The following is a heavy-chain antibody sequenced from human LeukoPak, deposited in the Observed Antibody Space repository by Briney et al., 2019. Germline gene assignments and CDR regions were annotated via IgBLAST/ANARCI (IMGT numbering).Heavy chain of an antibody. V-gene: IGHV7-4-1*02. CDR1: GYTFTSYA. Sequence: GASVKVSCKASGYTFTSYAMNWVRQAPGQGLEWMGWINTNTGNPTYAQGFTGRFVFSLDTPVSTAYLQISSLKAEDTAVYYCARDITAVAGTGNWFDPWGQGTLVTVSS. CDR3: ARDITAVAGTGNWFDP. J-gene: IGHJ5*02. CDR2: INTNTGNP. D-gene: IGHD6-19*01.